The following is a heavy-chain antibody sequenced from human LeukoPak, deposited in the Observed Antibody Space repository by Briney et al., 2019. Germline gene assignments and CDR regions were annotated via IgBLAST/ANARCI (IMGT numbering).Heavy chain of an antibody. D-gene: IGHD6-13*01. CDR1: GFTFSSYA. J-gene: IGHJ3*02. Sequence: GGSLRLSCAASGFTFSSYAMHWVRQAPGKGLEWVAVISYDGSNKYYADSVKGRFTISRDNSKNTLYLQMNSLRAEDTAVYYCARDSRRSSRPDAFDIWGQGTMVTVSS. CDR3: ARDSRRSSRPDAFDI. V-gene: IGHV3-30-3*01. CDR2: ISYDGSNK.